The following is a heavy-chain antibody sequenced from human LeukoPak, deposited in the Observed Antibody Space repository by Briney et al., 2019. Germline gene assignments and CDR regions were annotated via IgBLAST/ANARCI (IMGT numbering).Heavy chain of an antibody. V-gene: IGHV3-64*01. CDR2: ISTNGGST. J-gene: IGHJ4*02. D-gene: IGHD3-10*01. CDR1: GFTFSEYS. Sequence: PGGSLRLSCAASGFTFSEYSMHWVRQAPGKGLEYVSAISTNGGSTYYATSVKGRFTISRDEPKNTLDLQMGSLRPEDMAVYYCARGFRYYGSGIDYWGQGTLVTVSS. CDR3: ARGFRYYGSGIDY.